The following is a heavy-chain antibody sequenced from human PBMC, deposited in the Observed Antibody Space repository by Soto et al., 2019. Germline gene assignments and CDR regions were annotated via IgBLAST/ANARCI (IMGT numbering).Heavy chain of an antibody. CDR3: TPRPLRGYSYGQWEWWFDP. D-gene: IGHD5-18*01. J-gene: IGHJ5*02. V-gene: IGHV3-15*07. Sequence: EVQLVESGGGLVKPGGSLRLSCAASGFTFSNAWMNWVRQAPGKGLEWVGRIKSKTDGGTTDYAATVKGRFTDSRDDSKNTLYLQMNSLKTEDTGGYYCTPRPLRGYSYGQWEWWFDPWGQGTLVTVSS. CDR2: IKSKTDGGTT. CDR1: GFTFSNAW.